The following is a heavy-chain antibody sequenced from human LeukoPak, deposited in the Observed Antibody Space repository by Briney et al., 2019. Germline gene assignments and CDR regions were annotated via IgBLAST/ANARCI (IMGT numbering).Heavy chain of an antibody. D-gene: IGHD2-15*01. CDR2: IYYSGST. J-gene: IGHJ3*02. CDR1: GGSISSYY. Sequence: PSETLSLTCTVSGGSISSYYWSWIRQPPGKGLEWIGYIYYSGSTNYNPSLKSRVTISVDTSKNQFSLKLSSVTAADTAVYYCARDLPQWSRVGWFDIWGQGTMVTVSS. CDR3: ARDLPQWSRVGWFDI. V-gene: IGHV4-59*01.